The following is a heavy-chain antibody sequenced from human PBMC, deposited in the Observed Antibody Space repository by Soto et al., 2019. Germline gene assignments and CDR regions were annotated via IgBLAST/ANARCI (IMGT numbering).Heavy chain of an antibody. Sequence: EVQLVESGGGLVQPGGSLRLSCSASGFTFSSYGMHWVRQAPGKGLEYVSGISSSGDNTKYADPVKGRFTISRDNSKNTLILQMNSLRVEDTAVYYCVKGPALYDSSSFDSWGQGTLVTVSS. J-gene: IGHJ4*02. CDR3: VKGPALYDSSSFDS. V-gene: IGHV3-64D*06. D-gene: IGHD3-22*01. CDR2: ISSSGDNT. CDR1: GFTFSSYG.